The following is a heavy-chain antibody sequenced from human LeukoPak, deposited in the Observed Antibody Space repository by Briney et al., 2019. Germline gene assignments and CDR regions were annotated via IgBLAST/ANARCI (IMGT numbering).Heavy chain of an antibody. J-gene: IGHJ3*02. Sequence: PGGSLRLSCAASGFTFTKYWMTWVRQAPGKGLEWVGNIKQDGSDKNYMDSVKGRFTISRDNAKNSLFLQMNSLRAEDTAVYYCAGYFARTGYYAEGFDIWGQGTMVTVSS. V-gene: IGHV3-7*01. CDR2: IKQDGSDK. CDR1: GFTFTKYW. D-gene: IGHD3/OR15-3a*01. CDR3: AGYFARTGYYAEGFDI.